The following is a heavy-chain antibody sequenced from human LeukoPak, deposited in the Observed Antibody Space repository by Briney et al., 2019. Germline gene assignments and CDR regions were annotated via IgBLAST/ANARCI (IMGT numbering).Heavy chain of an antibody. CDR2: INPSGGST. Sequence: ASVKVSCKASGYTFTSYYMHWVRQAPGQGLEWMGIINPSGGSTSYAQEFQGRVTMTRDMSTSTVYMELSSLRSEDTAVYYCASGSYTGAFDYWGQGTLVTVSS. D-gene: IGHD1-26*01. V-gene: IGHV1-46*01. CDR3: ASGSYTGAFDY. J-gene: IGHJ4*02. CDR1: GYTFTSYY.